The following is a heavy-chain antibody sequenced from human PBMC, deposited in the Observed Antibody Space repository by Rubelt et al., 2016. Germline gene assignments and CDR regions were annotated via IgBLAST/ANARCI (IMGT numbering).Heavy chain of an antibody. Sequence: ISWVRQMPGKGLEWMGRIDPSDSYTNSSPSFQGHVTISADKSISTAYLQWSSLKASDTAMYYCAFTYYYDSSGYYYGSGYYYGMDVWGQGTTVTVSS. V-gene: IGHV5-10-1*01. CDR3: AFTYYYDSSGYYYGSGYYYGMDV. CDR2: IDPSDSYT. J-gene: IGHJ6*02. D-gene: IGHD3-22*01.